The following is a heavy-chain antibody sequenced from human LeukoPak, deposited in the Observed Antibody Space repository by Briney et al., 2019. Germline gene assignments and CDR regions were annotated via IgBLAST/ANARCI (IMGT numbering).Heavy chain of an antibody. V-gene: IGHV1-46*01. CDR2: INPSGGST. D-gene: IGHD7-27*01. Sequence: APVKVSCKASGYTFTSYYMHWVRQAPGQGLEWMGIINPSGGSTSYAQKFQGRVTMTRDTSTSTVYMELSSLRSEDTAVYYCARCRQPNWPFDYWGQGTLVTVSS. CDR3: ARCRQPNWPFDY. J-gene: IGHJ4*02. CDR1: GYTFTSYY.